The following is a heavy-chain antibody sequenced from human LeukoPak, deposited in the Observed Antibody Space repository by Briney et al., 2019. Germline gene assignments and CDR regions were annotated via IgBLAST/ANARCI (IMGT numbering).Heavy chain of an antibody. CDR3: ARDRALDY. V-gene: IGHV3-21*01. Sequence: GGSLRLSCAASGFAFSSYSMHWVRQAPGKGLEWVSYISSASSYIYYADSIKGRFTISRDNAKNSLYLQMISLRAEDTAVYYCARDRALDYWGQGTLVTVSS. CDR2: ISSASSYI. J-gene: IGHJ4*02. CDR1: GFAFSSYS. D-gene: IGHD3-16*02.